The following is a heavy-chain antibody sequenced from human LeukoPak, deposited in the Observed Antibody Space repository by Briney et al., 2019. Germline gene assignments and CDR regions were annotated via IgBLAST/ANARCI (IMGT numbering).Heavy chain of an antibody. V-gene: IGHV1-2*02. J-gene: IGHJ4*02. CDR1: GYTFTNYY. Sequence: ASVKVSCKASGYTFTNYYMHWVRQAPGQGFEWMGWINPNDGDTNYAQKFQGRVTMTRDTSISTAHMEVSRLRSDDTAVYYCARANFLYCSSSTCLFDYWGQGTLVTVSS. CDR2: INPNDGDT. D-gene: IGHD2-2*01. CDR3: ARANFLYCSSSTCLFDY.